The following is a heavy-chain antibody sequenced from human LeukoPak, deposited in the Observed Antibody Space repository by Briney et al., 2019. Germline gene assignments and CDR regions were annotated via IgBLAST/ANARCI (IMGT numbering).Heavy chain of an antibody. CDR2: IYYSVNT. CDR3: AGDKYSYGSFDY. CDR1: GGSTSTNTYY. V-gene: IGHV4-39*07. Sequence: PSETLSLTCTVSGGSTSTNTYYWGWIRQPPGKGLEWIGSIYYSVNTYYNPSLKSRVTMSLDTSKNQFSLKLSSVIAADTAVYYCAGDKYSYGSFDYWGQGTLVTVSS. D-gene: IGHD5-18*01. J-gene: IGHJ4*02.